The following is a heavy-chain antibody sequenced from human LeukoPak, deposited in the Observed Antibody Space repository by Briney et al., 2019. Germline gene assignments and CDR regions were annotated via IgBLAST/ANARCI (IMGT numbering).Heavy chain of an antibody. CDR3: ARGRGYYDSSGYYADY. D-gene: IGHD3-22*01. CDR1: GYTFTGYY. J-gene: IGHJ4*02. Sequence: ASVKVSCKASGYTFTGYYMHWVRQAPGQGLEWMGWINPNSGGTNYAQKVQGWVTMTRDTSISTAYMELSRLRSDDTAVYYCARGRGYYDSSGYYADYWGQGTLVTVSP. CDR2: INPNSGGT. V-gene: IGHV1-2*04.